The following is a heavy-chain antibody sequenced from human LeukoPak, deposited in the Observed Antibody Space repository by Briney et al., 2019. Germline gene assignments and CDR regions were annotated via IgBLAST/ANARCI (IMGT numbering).Heavy chain of an antibody. Sequence: GGSLRLSCAASGFTFSSYSMNWVRQAPGKGLEWVSYISSSSSTIYYADSVKGRFTISRDNAKNSLYLQMNSLRAEDTAVYYCARAPGDWNYYYYYYMDVWGKGTTVTVSS. CDR3: ARAPGDWNYYYYYYMDV. D-gene: IGHD2-21*02. CDR1: GFTFSSYS. CDR2: ISSSSSTI. V-gene: IGHV3-48*01. J-gene: IGHJ6*03.